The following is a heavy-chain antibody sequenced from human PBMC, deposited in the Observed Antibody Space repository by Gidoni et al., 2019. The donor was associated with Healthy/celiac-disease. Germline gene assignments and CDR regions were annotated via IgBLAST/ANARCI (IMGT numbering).Heavy chain of an antibody. V-gene: IGHV4-59*01. Sequence: QVQLQESGPGLVKPSETLSLTCTVSGGSISSYYWSWIRQPPGKGLEWIGYIYYSGSTNYNPSLKSRVTISVDTSKNQFSLKLSSVTAADTAVYYCARGPYCSSTSCYGSDYWGQGTLVTVSS. J-gene: IGHJ4*02. CDR2: IYYSGST. CDR3: ARGPYCSSTSCYGSDY. D-gene: IGHD2-2*01. CDR1: GGSISSYY.